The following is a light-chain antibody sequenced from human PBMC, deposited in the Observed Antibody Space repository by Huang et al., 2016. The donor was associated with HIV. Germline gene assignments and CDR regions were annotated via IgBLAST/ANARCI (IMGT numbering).Light chain of an antibody. Sequence: EIVLTQSPATLSLSPGERATLSCGASQSITNYNLAWYQQKLGLAPRLLIYDAYNRASGSPTRFSGSGSGTAFTLTITRLETEDVGIYYCQHYGSSPYTFGQGTKVEIK. CDR2: DAY. V-gene: IGKV3D-20*01. CDR3: QHYGSSPYT. CDR1: QSITNYN. J-gene: IGKJ2*01.